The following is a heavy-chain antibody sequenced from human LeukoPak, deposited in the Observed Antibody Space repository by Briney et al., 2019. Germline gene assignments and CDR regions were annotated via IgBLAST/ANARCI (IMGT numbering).Heavy chain of an antibody. J-gene: IGHJ4*02. CDR2: ISSSSTI. D-gene: IGHD2-15*01. V-gene: IGHV3-48*02. Sequence: GGSLRLSCAASGFTFSSYSMNWVRQAPGKGLEWVSYISSSSTIYYADSVKGRFTISRDNAKNSLYLQMNSLRDEDTAVYYCARDPVVVVAATMNYFDYWGQGTLVTVSS. CDR1: GFTFSSYS. CDR3: ARDPVVVVAATMNYFDY.